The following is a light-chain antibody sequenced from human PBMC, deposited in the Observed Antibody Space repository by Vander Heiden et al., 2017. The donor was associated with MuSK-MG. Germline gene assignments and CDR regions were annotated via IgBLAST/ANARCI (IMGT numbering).Light chain of an antibody. J-gene: IGLJ2*01. Sequence: SSELTQDPAVSVALGQTVRITCQGDSLGSDDACWYRQKAGQAPVLVLYCKNNRPSGVPDRFSGSSSGNTASLTTTGAQAEDEADYYCNSRDSSGNHVVFGGGTKLTVL. CDR1: SLGSDD. V-gene: IGLV3-19*01. CDR3: NSRDSSGNHVV. CDR2: CKN.